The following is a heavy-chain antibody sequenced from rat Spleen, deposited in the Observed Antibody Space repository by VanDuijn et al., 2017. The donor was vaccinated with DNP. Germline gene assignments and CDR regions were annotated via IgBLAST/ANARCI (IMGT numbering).Heavy chain of an antibody. D-gene: IGHD4-3*01. CDR1: GFSLTSGN. CDR3: ATPPIIRATGSVTDA. CDR2: IWNTGVT. Sequence: QVQLKESGPGLVQPSETLSLTCTAVGFSLTSGNVHWVRQPPGKGLEWMGVIWNTGVTRYNSALKSRLSVSKDTSKSQVFLKMNSLQAEDTATYYCATPPIIRATGSVTDAWGQGASVTVSS. V-gene: IGHV2-41*01. J-gene: IGHJ4*01.